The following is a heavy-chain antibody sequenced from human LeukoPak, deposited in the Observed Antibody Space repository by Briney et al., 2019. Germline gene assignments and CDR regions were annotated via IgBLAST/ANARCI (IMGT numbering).Heavy chain of an antibody. D-gene: IGHD3-22*01. J-gene: IGHJ6*02. CDR3: ARDLRSSGYYYGMDV. Sequence: SETLSLTCTVSGGSINSGGYYWRWIRQHPGKGLEWIVYMYYSGSSYYNPSLKSRVTISVDTSKNLFSLKLSSVTAADTAVYYCARDLRSSGYYYGMDVWGQGTTVTVSS. CDR2: MYYSGSS. CDR1: GGSINSGGYY. V-gene: IGHV4-31*03.